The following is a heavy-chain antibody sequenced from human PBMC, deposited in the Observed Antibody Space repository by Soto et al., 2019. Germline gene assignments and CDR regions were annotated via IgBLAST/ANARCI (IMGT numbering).Heavy chain of an antibody. Sequence: GASVKVSFKASGYTFTSYAMHWLRQAPGQRLEWMGWINAGNGNTKYSQKFQGRVTITRDTSASTAYMELSSLRSEDTAVYYCARVRPGYCTNGVCYFYYGMDVWGQGTTVTVSS. D-gene: IGHD2-8*01. V-gene: IGHV1-3*01. CDR3: ARVRPGYCTNGVCYFYYGMDV. CDR1: GYTFTSYA. CDR2: INAGNGNT. J-gene: IGHJ6*02.